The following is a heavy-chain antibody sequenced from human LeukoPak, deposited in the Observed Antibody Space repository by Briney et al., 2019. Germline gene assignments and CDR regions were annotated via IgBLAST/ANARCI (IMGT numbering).Heavy chain of an antibody. CDR1: GYTFTGYY. Sequence: GASVKVSCKASGYTFTGYYMHWLRQAPGQGLEWMGWINPNSGGTNYAQKFQGRVTMTRDTSISTAYMELSRLRSDDTAVYYCARGPRIHYYGSGSYYNAATFDIWGQGTMVTVSS. CDR3: ARGPRIHYYGSGSYYNAATFDI. D-gene: IGHD3-10*01. CDR2: INPNSGGT. V-gene: IGHV1-2*02. J-gene: IGHJ3*02.